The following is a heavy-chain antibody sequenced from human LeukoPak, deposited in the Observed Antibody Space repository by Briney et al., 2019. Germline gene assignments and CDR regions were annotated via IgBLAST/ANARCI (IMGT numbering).Heavy chain of an antibody. Sequence: SGPTLGNPTQTLTLPSTISRVLHSTSGVGVGWIRQPPGKALAWLAPIYWDDDKRYTPSLTTTLTMTKDTSKNQVVLTMATMDPVDTATYYCAHRRRYYYGSGSYYTGVYYFDYWGQGTLVTVSS. CDR2: IYWDDDK. D-gene: IGHD3-10*01. V-gene: IGHV2-5*02. CDR1: RVLHSTSGVG. CDR3: AHRRRYYYGSGSYYTGVYYFDY. J-gene: IGHJ4*02.